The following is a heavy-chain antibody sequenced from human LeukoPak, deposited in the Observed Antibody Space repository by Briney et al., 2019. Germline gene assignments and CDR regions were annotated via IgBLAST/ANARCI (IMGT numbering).Heavy chain of an antibody. CDR3: GKLKRLQLCLGFDY. CDR1: GGSISSSSYY. Sequence: PSETLSLACTVSGGSISSSSYYWGWIRQPPGKGLEWIGSIYYSGSTYYNPSLKSRVTISVDTSKNQFSLKLSSVTAADTAVYYCGKLKRLQLCLGFDYWGQGTLVTVSS. J-gene: IGHJ4*02. D-gene: IGHD5-18*01. V-gene: IGHV4-39*01. CDR2: IYYSGST.